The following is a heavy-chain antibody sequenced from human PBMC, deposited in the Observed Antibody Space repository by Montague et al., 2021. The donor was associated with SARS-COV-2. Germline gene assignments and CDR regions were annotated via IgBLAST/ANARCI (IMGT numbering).Heavy chain of an antibody. CDR3: AHLIRYYHIFSGNPFDY. J-gene: IGHJ4*02. D-gene: IGHD3-9*01. CDR2: IYSNDEK. Sequence: PALVKPTQTLTLTCTFSGFSLSTPNVGVGWIRQPPGKALEWVAVIYSNDEKRYSPSLRSRLTITKDTSKHQVVLTLTYVDPVDTATYYCAHLIRYYHIFSGNPFDYWGQGTQVTVSS. CDR1: GFSLSTPNVG. V-gene: IGHV2-5*01.